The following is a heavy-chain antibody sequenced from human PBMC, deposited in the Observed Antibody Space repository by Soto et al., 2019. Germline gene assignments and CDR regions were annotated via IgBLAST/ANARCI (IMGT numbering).Heavy chain of an antibody. CDR2: TSNDGNNK. V-gene: IGHV3-30-3*01. D-gene: IGHD6-19*01. CDR1: GITFSSYV. CDR3: AKDLSDWYIFDY. J-gene: IGHJ4*02. Sequence: GGSLRLSCAASGITFSSYVMHWVRQAPGKGLEWVATTSNDGNNKHYADSVKGRFTISRDNSKNTLYLQMSSLTAEDTAVYYCAKDLSDWYIFDYWGQGTLVTVSS.